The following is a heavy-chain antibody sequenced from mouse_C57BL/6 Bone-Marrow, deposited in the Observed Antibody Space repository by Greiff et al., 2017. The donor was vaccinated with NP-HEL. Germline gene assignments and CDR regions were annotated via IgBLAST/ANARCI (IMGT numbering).Heavy chain of an antibody. CDR2: IDPSDSYT. CDR3: ARWKGYYWYFDV. D-gene: IGHD2-2*01. J-gene: IGHJ1*03. Sequence: QVQLQQSGAELVKPGASVKLSCKASGYTFTSYWMQWVKQRPGQGLEWIGEIDPSDSYTNYNQKFKGKATLTVDTSSSTAYMQLSSLTSEDSAVYYCARWKGYYWYFDVWGTGTTVTISS. CDR1: GYTFTSYW. V-gene: IGHV1-50*01.